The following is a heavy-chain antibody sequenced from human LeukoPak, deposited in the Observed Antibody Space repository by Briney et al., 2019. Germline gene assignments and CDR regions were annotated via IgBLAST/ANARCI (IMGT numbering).Heavy chain of an antibody. Sequence: PSETLSLTCTVSGYSISSGYYWGWIRQPPGKGLEWIGSIYHSGSTYYNPSLKSRVTISVDTSKNQFSLKLSSVTAADTAVYYCARPPYYYGSSFLVFDYWGQGTLVTVSS. V-gene: IGHV4-38-2*02. CDR3: ARPPYYYGSSFLVFDY. CDR1: GYSISSGYY. D-gene: IGHD3-10*01. J-gene: IGHJ4*02. CDR2: IYHSGST.